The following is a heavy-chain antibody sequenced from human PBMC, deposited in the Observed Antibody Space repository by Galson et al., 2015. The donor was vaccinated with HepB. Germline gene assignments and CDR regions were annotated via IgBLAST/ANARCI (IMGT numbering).Heavy chain of an antibody. CDR3: AKGYGLFDS. J-gene: IGHJ5*01. CDR1: GFAFDSHV. V-gene: IGHV3-23*01. D-gene: IGHD5-18*01. CDR2: ITGKGDST. Sequence: SLRLSCAASGFAFDSHVMSWVRQAPGRGLEWISGITGKGDSTFYADSVKGRFTVSKDNSNNMLYLQMNSLRAEDAGLYFCAKGYGLFDSWGQGILVTVPS.